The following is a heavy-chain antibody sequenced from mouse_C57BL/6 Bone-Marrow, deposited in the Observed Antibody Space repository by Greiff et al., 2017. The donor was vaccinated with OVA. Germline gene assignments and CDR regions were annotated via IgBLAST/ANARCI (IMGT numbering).Heavy chain of an antibody. J-gene: IGHJ3*01. CDR3: VYGRGFAY. CDR2: FYPGDGDT. Sequence: QVQLQQSGPELVKPGASVKISCKASGYAFSSSWMNWVKQRPGKGLEWIGRFYPGDGDTNYNGKFKGKATLTADKSSSTAYMQRSSLTSEDSAVYFCVYGRGFAYWGQGTLVTVSA. D-gene: IGHD1-1*01. V-gene: IGHV1-82*01. CDR1: GYAFSSSW.